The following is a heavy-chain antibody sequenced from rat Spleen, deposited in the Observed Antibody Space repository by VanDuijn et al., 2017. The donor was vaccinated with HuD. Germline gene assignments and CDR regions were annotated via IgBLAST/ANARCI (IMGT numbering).Heavy chain of an antibody. CDR1: GFSLTNYH. CDR2: ISSGGST. V-gene: IGHV2S12*01. CDR3: VREGYNNYGFDY. J-gene: IGHJ2*01. Sequence: QVQLKESGPGLVQPSQTLSLTCTVSGFSLTNYHVSWVRQPPGKGLEWIAAISSGGSTYYNSALKSRLSISRDTSKSQVFLKMNSLQTEDTAIYYCVREGYNNYGFDYWGQGVMVTVSS. D-gene: IGHD1-10*01.